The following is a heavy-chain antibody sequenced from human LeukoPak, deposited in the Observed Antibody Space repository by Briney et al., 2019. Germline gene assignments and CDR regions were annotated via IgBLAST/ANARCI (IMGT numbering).Heavy chain of an antibody. D-gene: IGHD3-22*01. CDR1: RYTFTSYD. CDR3: ARLSQTPDYYNSGGHFYLGY. Sequence: ASVKVSCKAFRYTFTSYDINWVRQAPGQGLEWMGRMNPSTGNAGYAPKFQGRVTMTRDTSTSTAYMEVRGLTSEDTAVYYCARLSQTPDYYNSGGHFYLGYWGQGTRVTVSS. V-gene: IGHV1-8*01. CDR2: MNPSTGNA. J-gene: IGHJ4*02.